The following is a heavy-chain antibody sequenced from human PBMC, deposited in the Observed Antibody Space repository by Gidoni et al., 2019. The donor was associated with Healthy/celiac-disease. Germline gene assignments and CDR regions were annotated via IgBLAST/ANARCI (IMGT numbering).Heavy chain of an antibody. CDR1: GFTFSSYA. CDR3: AKSLGGYCSGGSCYSAHYYGMDV. D-gene: IGHD2-15*01. CDR2: ISGSGGST. Sequence: EVQLLESGGGLVQPGGSLRLSCAASGFTFSSYAMSWVRQAPGKGLEWVSAISGSGGSTYYADSVKGRFTISRDNSKNTLYLQMNSLRAEDTAVYYCAKSLGGYCSGGSCYSAHYYGMDVWGQGTTVTVSS. J-gene: IGHJ6*02. V-gene: IGHV3-23*01.